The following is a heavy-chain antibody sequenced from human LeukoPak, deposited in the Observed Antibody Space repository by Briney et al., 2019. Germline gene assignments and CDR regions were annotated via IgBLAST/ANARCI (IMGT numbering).Heavy chain of an antibody. Sequence: GGPLRLSCAASGFTFSSYWMSWVRQAPGKGLEWVANIKQDGSEKYYVDSVKGRFTISRDNAKNSLYLQMNSLRAEDTAVYYCARTHSSSWYGGDNFDYWGQGTLVTVSS. CDR3: ARTHSSSWYGGDNFDY. D-gene: IGHD6-13*01. J-gene: IGHJ4*02. CDR2: IKQDGSEK. V-gene: IGHV3-7*01. CDR1: GFTFSSYW.